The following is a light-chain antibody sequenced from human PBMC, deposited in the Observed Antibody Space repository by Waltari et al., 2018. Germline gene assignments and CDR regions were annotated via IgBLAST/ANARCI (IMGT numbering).Light chain of an antibody. V-gene: IGLV1-44*01. CDR3: ASWDDSLNGHWV. Sequence: QSVLTQPPSASGTPGQRVTISCSGSASNIGGNLVNWYQQLPGKAPKLLIYRSDRRPSGVPDRFSGSKSGTSASLAISGLQSDDEADYFGASWDDSLNGHWVFGGGTKVTVL. CDR2: RSD. J-gene: IGLJ3*02. CDR1: ASNIGGNL.